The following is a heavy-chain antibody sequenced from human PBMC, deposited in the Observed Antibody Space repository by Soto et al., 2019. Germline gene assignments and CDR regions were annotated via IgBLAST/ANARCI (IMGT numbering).Heavy chain of an antibody. Sequence: QVQLVQSGAEVKKPGASVKVSCKASGYTFTSYGISWVRQAPGQGLEWMGWISAYNGNTNYAQKLQGRVTMTTDTSTSTAYMALRSLRSEDTAVDYCARGPWAVAGYYDYYGMDVWGQGTTVTVSS. CDR2: ISAYNGNT. D-gene: IGHD6-19*01. CDR3: ARGPWAVAGYYDYYGMDV. J-gene: IGHJ6*02. CDR1: GYTFTSYG. V-gene: IGHV1-18*01.